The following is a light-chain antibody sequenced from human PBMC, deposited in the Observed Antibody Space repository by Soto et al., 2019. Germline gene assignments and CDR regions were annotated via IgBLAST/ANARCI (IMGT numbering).Light chain of an antibody. CDR3: QQSYSTLWT. J-gene: IGKJ1*01. CDR2: AAS. CDR1: QSISSY. Sequence: DIQMTQSPSSLSASVGDRVSITCLASQSISSYLNWYQQKPGKAPKLLIYAASSLQSGVPSRFSGRGSGTDFTLTISSLQPEDFATYYCQQSYSTLWTFGKGTKVDI. V-gene: IGKV1-39*01.